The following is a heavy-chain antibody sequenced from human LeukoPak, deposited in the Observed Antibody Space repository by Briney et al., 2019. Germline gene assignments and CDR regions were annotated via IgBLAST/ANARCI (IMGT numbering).Heavy chain of an antibody. Sequence: ASVMVSFKASGYTFTGYYMHWVRQAPGQGLEWMGWINPNSGGTNYAQKFQGRVTMTRDTSISTAYMELSRLRSDDTAVYYCARAHLSTENDYWGQGTLVTVSS. J-gene: IGHJ4*02. CDR3: ARAHLSTENDY. V-gene: IGHV1-2*02. CDR1: GYTFTGYY. CDR2: INPNSGGT.